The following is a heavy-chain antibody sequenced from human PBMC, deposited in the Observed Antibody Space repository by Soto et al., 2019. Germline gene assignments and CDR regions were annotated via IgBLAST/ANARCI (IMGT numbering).Heavy chain of an antibody. CDR3: ARAEVTPDFFDY. CDR1: GFSVRTNY. Sequence: GWSLRLSCAASGFSVRTNYMTWVRQAPGKGLEWVSVFESGGSIYYAESVKGRFIISRDYAKNTVYLQMNSLRAEDTAVYYCARAEVTPDFFDYWGQGTLVTVS. J-gene: IGHJ4*02. CDR2: FESGGSI. D-gene: IGHD2-21*02. V-gene: IGHV3-53*01.